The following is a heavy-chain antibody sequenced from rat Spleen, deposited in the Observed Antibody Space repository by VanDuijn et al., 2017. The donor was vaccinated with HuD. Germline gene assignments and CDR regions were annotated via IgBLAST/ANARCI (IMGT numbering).Heavy chain of an antibody. D-gene: IGHD1-11*01. CDR3: TRSYGGYTSNWFAY. CDR1: GFSLISYA. J-gene: IGHJ3*01. CDR2: IWGDGST. V-gene: IGHV2-1*01. Sequence: QVQLKESGPGLVQPSQTLSLTCTVSGFSLISYAVNWVRQPPGKGLEWMGGIWGDGSTNFNSALKSRLSISRDTSKSQVFLKMNSLQTDDTAIYFCTRSYGGYTSNWFAYWGQGTLVTVSS.